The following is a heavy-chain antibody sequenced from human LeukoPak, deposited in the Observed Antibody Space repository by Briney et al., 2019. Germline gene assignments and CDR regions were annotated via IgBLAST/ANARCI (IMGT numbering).Heavy chain of an antibody. Sequence: GGSLRLSCTASGLAFSSYGMHWARQAPGKGLEWVAFMQYDRSQIYYADSVKGRFTISRDNSKNALYLQMNSLRPEDTAVYYCAGKAAAFYFDYWGQGTLVTVSS. J-gene: IGHJ4*02. CDR3: AGKAAAFYFDY. D-gene: IGHD6-13*01. CDR1: GLAFSSYG. CDR2: MQYDRSQI. V-gene: IGHV3-30*02.